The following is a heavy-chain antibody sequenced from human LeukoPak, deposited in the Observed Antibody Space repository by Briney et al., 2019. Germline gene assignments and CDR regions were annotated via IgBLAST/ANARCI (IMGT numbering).Heavy chain of an antibody. J-gene: IGHJ4*02. CDR1: GFTFSSYG. Sequence: PGRSLRLSCAASGFTFSSYGMHWVRQAPGKGLEWVAVISYDGSNKYYADSVKGRFTISRDNSKNTLYLQMSSLRAEDTAVYYCAKDEGSSTFSYWWVGADFDYWGQGALVTVSS. V-gene: IGHV3-30*18. CDR3: AKDEGSSTFSYWWVGADFDY. CDR2: ISYDGSNK. D-gene: IGHD2-8*02.